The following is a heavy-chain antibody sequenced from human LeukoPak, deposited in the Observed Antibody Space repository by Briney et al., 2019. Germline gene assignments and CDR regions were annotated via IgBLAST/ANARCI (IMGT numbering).Heavy chain of an antibody. V-gene: IGHV3-7*01. CDR1: GFTFSNYW. CDR2: IKHDGSED. D-gene: IGHD5-12*01. J-gene: IGHJ4*02. CDR3: ARGAMGENTGNDAF. Sequence: GGSLRLSCEASGFTFSNYWMSWVRQAPGKGLEWVANIKHDGSEDHYVDSVRGRFTISRDNAKNSLFLQMNSLRAEDTAVDYCARGAMGENTGNDAFWGQGPLVTV.